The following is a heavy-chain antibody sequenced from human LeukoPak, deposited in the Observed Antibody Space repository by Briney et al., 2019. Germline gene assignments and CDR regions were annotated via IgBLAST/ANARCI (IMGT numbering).Heavy chain of an antibody. J-gene: IGHJ4*02. Sequence: GGSLRLSCAASGFTFSSYSMNWVRQAPGKGLEWVSYISSGSSTIYYADSVKGRFTISRDNAKNSLYLQMNSLRAEDTAVYYCARRDGYNSFDYRGQGTLVTVSS. V-gene: IGHV3-48*04. D-gene: IGHD5-24*01. CDR1: GFTFSSYS. CDR2: ISSGSSTI. CDR3: ARRDGYNSFDY.